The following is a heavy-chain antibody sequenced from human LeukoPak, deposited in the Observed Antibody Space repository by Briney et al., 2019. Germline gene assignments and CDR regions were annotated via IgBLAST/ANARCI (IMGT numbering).Heavy chain of an antibody. J-gene: IGHJ4*02. CDR2: ISYDGSNK. D-gene: IGHD5-18*01. CDR1: GFIFSNYA. Sequence: GGSLRLSCAASGFIFSNYAMHWVRQAAGKGLEWVAVISYDGSNKNYADSVKGRFTTSRDNSKNTLYLQMNSLRAEDTAVYYCARGYSYGPLDYWGQGTLATVSP. CDR3: ARGYSYGPLDY. V-gene: IGHV3-30*04.